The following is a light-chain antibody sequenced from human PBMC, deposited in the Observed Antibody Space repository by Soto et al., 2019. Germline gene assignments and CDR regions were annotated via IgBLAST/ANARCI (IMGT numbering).Light chain of an antibody. CDR2: DAS. CDR1: QSVSLS. CDR3: QERTGWPPWT. V-gene: IGKV3-11*01. J-gene: IGKJ1*01. Sequence: PGGRATLSFRASQSVSLSLAWYQQKPGQAPRLLIYDASKRASGFPARFSGSGSGTDFTLTISSLEPEDFAVYYCQERTGWPPWTFGQGTKVDIK.